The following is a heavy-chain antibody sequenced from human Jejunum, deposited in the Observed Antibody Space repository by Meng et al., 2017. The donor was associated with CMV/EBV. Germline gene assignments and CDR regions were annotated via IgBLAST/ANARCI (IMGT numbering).Heavy chain of an antibody. CDR3: ARGWGTTSPWDY. CDR2: VDYSGTT. D-gene: IGHD3-16*01. V-gene: IGHV4-59*01. CDR1: GASISGYY. J-gene: IGHJ4*02. Sequence: SVSGASISGYYWNWIRQTPGRGLEWIGYVDYSGTTKYNPSLKGRVTISVDTSKSKFSLELRSVIAADTAVFYCARGWGTTSPWDYWGQGTLVTVSS.